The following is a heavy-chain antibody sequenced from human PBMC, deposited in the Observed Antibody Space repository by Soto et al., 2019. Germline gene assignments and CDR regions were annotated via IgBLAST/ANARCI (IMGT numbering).Heavy chain of an antibody. CDR1: GGSMSSYY. Sequence: PSETLSLTCAVSGGSMSSYYWSWIRQPPGKGLEWIGYIYYSGSTNYNPSLKSRVTISVDTSKNQFSLKLSSVTAADTAVYYCARRVKHHYYYYYMDVWGKGTTVTVSS. V-gene: IGHV4-59*08. CDR3: ARRVKHHYYYYYMDV. J-gene: IGHJ6*03. CDR2: IYYSGST. D-gene: IGHD3-3*01.